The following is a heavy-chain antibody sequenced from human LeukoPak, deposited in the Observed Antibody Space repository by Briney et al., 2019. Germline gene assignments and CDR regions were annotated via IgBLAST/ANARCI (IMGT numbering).Heavy chain of an antibody. CDR1: GYTFTGYY. D-gene: IGHD3-16*01. CDR3: ARDMEGGGGTPDHLGYYFDY. CDR2: INPNSGGT. J-gene: IGHJ4*02. Sequence: ASVKVSCKASGYTFTGYYMHWVRQAPGQGLEWMGWINPNSGGTNYAQKFQGRVTMTRDTSISTAYMELSRLRSDDTAVYYCARDMEGGGGTPDHLGYYFDYWGQGTLVTASS. V-gene: IGHV1-2*02.